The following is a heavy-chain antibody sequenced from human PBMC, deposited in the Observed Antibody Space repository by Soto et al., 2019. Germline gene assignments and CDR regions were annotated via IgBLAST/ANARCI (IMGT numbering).Heavy chain of an antibody. CDR2: IYWDDDK. D-gene: IGHD3-22*01. Sequence: GSGPTLVNPTQTLTLTCTFSGFSLSTSGVGVGWIRQPPGKALEWLALIYWDDDKRYSPSLKSRLTITKDTSKNQVVLTMTNMDPVDTATYYCAHGGNYYDSSGYYYENNWFDPWGQGTLVPVSS. V-gene: IGHV2-5*02. CDR1: GFSLSTSGVG. CDR3: AHGGNYYDSSGYYYENNWFDP. J-gene: IGHJ5*02.